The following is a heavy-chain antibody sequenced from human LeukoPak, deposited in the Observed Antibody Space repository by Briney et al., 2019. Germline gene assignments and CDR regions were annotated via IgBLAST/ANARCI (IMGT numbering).Heavy chain of an antibody. CDR2: INNSGGGT. Sequence: PGGSLRLSCAASGFTFSSYEMNWVRQAPGKGLEWVSGINNSGGGTYYADSVKGRFTISRDNSKNMLYLQMNSLRAEDTAAYYCAKAGSIRFDYWGQGALVTVSS. CDR1: GFTFSSYE. CDR3: AKAGSIRFDY. V-gene: IGHV3-23*01. D-gene: IGHD1-26*01. J-gene: IGHJ4*02.